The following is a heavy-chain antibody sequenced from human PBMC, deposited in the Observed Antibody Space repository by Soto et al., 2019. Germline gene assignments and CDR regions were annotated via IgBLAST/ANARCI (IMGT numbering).Heavy chain of an antibody. Sequence: QITLKESGPTLVKPTQTLTLTCTFSGVSLSTSGVGVGWIRQPPGKALEWLAVIYWDDDNRYSPSLRSRLTFTKDTSKNQVVLTMTNMDPEDTATYYCAHKATAKLTASGFHYWGQGRLVTVSS. CDR1: GVSLSTSGVG. CDR3: AHKATAKLTASGFHY. J-gene: IGHJ4*02. V-gene: IGHV2-5*02. D-gene: IGHD2-21*02. CDR2: IYWDDDN.